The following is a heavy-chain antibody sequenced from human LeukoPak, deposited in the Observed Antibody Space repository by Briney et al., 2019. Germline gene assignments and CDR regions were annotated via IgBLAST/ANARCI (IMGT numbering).Heavy chain of an antibody. CDR2: ISNSGGNT. V-gene: IGHV3-23*01. D-gene: IGHD6-19*01. CDR3: ARGRSSGWYYFDS. Sequence: PGGSLRLSCAASGFTFSSHAMSWVRQAPGKGLEWVSTISNSGGNTYYADSVKGRFTISRDNSKNTLYLQMISLRAEDTAVHYCARGRSSGWYYFDSWGQGTLVTVSS. J-gene: IGHJ4*02. CDR1: GFTFSSHA.